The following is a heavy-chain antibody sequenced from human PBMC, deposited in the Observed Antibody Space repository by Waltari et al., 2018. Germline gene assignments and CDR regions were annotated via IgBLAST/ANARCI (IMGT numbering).Heavy chain of an antibody. J-gene: IGHJ2*01. D-gene: IGHD2-21*02. CDR3: ARDERVTRGYFDL. CDR1: GFTFSSYS. CDR2: ISSSSRYI. V-gene: IGHV3-21*01. Sequence: EVQLVESGGGLVKPGGSLRLSCAASGFTFSSYSMNWVRQAPGKGLEWVSSISSSSRYIYYADSVKGRFTISRDNAKNSLYLQMNSLRAEDTAVYYCARDERVTRGYFDLWGRGTLVTVSS.